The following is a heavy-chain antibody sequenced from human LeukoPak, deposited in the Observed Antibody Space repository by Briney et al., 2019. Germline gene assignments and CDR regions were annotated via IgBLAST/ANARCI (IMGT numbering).Heavy chain of an antibody. Sequence: GGSLRLSCAASGFTVSGNYMSWVRQAPGKGLEWVSVIYSSDNTYYIDSVKGRFTISRDNPKNTLYLQMNSLRAEDTAVYYCAGRRVLDASFDYWGQRTLVTVSS. CDR1: GFTVSGNY. D-gene: IGHD3-16*01. CDR2: IYSSDNT. J-gene: IGHJ4*02. V-gene: IGHV3-66*02. CDR3: AGRRVLDASFDY.